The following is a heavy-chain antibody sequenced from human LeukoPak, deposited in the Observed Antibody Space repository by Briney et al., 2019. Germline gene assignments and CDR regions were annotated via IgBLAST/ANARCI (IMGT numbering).Heavy chain of an antibody. CDR2: ISGGRDII. V-gene: IGHV3-48*01. D-gene: IGHD3-10*01. CDR3: ARYGSGRNYIDPFDF. J-gene: IGHJ4*02. Sequence: PGGSLRLSCAASGFSFSRHAMNWVRQAPGKGLEWISHISGGRDIIEYADSVKGRFTISRDNGRGSLYLQMNSLRVEDTAVYYCARYGSGRNYIDPFDFWGQGTLVAVSS. CDR1: GFSFSRHA.